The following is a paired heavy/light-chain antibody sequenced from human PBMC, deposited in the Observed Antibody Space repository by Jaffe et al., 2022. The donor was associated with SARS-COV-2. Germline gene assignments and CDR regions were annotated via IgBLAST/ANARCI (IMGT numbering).Heavy chain of an antibody. CDR2: TYYSSRWSN. D-gene: IGHD4-17*01. Sequence: QVQLQQSGPGLVKPSQTLSLTCAISGDSVSRNSGSWNWIRQSPSRGFEWLARTYYSSRWSNSYTSSLRGRLTINADTSKNQFSLQLNTVTPEDTAVYYCARMTTTTNGAFDIWGQGTTVTVSS. V-gene: IGHV6-1*02. J-gene: IGHJ3*02. CDR1: GDSVSRNSGS. CDR3: ARMTTTTNGAFDI.
Light chain of an antibody. CDR2: LGS. CDR3: MQGIDTPQVT. CDR1: QSLLHSDGKNY. J-gene: IGKJ4*01. Sequence: EIVMTQSPLSLPVTPGEPASISCRSSQSLLHSDGKNYLGWYLQKPGQSPQLLIYLGSNRASGVPDRFSGSGSGTDFTLKISRVEAEDVGVYYCMQGIDTPQVTFGGGTRVEIK. V-gene: IGKV2-28*01.